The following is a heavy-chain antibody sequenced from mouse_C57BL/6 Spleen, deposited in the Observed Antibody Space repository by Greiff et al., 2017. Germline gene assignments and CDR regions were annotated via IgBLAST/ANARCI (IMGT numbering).Heavy chain of an antibody. J-gene: IGHJ3*01. Sequence: EVKLMESGPGLVKPSQSLSLTCSVTGYSITSGYYWNWIRQFPGNKLEWMGYISYDGSNNYNPSLKNRISITRDTSKNQFFLKLNSVTTEDTATYYCARNYDYPAWFAYWGQGTLVTVSA. CDR2: ISYDGSN. CDR3: ARNYDYPAWFAY. V-gene: IGHV3-6*01. CDR1: GYSITSGYY. D-gene: IGHD2-4*01.